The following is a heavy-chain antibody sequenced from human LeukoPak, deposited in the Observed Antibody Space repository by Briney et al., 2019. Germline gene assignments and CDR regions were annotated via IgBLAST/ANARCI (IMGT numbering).Heavy chain of an antibody. CDR1: GYTFTGYY. V-gene: IGHV1-2*02. CDR2: INSNSGGT. J-gene: IGHJ5*02. D-gene: IGHD5-18*01. Sequence: GASVKVSCKASGYTFTGYYMHWVRQAPGQGLEWMGWINSNSGGTNYAQKFQGRVTMTRDTSISTAYMELHRLRSDDTAVYYRAREGTDTAMAMFDPWAQGTLVTVSS. CDR3: AREGTDTAMAMFDP.